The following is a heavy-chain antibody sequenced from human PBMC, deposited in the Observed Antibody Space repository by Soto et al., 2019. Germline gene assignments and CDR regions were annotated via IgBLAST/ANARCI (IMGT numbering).Heavy chain of an antibody. CDR1: GGSISSGCDS. D-gene: IGHD6-13*01. Sequence: SETLSVTCAVAGGSISSGCDSWSWIRQPPGKGLEWIGYIYHSGSTYYNPSLKSRVTISVDRSKNQFSLKLSSVTAADTAVYYCARGKAAGTRGRGYDWFDPWGQGTLVTVSS. CDR2: IYHSGST. CDR3: ARGKAAGTRGRGYDWFDP. J-gene: IGHJ5*02. V-gene: IGHV4-30-2*01.